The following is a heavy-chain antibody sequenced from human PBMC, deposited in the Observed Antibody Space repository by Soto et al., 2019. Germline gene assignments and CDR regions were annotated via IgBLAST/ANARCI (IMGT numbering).Heavy chain of an antibody. Sequence: QVQLVESGGGVVQPGRSLRLSCAASGFTFNNYGMHWVRQAPGKGLEWVAVIWYDGNGYYYASSVKGRFTISRDNSKNTLYLQMSSLRDEDTAVYYCARRQISPPTRGAASASGAMDVWGQGTKVTVSS. CDR3: ARRQISPPTRGAASASGAMDV. CDR1: GFTFNNYG. V-gene: IGHV3-33*01. J-gene: IGHJ6*02. CDR2: IWYDGNGY. D-gene: IGHD6-13*01.